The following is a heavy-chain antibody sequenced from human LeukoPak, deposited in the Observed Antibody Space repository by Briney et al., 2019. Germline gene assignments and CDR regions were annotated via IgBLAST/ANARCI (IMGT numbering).Heavy chain of an antibody. CDR3: TRGGFGELYHFDY. J-gene: IGHJ4*02. CDR1: GNSFNKYA. D-gene: IGHD3-10*01. CDR2: FIPIFGTA. Sequence: ASEKVSCKASGNSFNKYAITWVRQAPGQGLEWMGEFIPIFGTAKYAKKFQGRVTITADKSTSTAYMDLNSLRSEDTAVYYCTRGGFGELYHFDYWGQGTLVTVSS. V-gene: IGHV1-69*06.